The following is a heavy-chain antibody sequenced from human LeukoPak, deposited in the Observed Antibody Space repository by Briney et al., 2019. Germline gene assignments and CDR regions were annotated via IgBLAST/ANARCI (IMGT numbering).Heavy chain of an antibody. V-gene: IGHV1-2*06. CDR2: INPNSGGT. Sequence: ASVKVSCKASGYTFTGDYMHWVRQAPGQGLEWMGRINPNSGGTNYAQKFQGRVNMTRDTSISTAYMELSRLRSDDTAVYYCAREAYGGNSEGGYYFDYWGQGTLVTVSS. CDR1: GYTFTGDY. J-gene: IGHJ4*02. CDR3: AREAYGGNSEGGYYFDY. D-gene: IGHD4-23*01.